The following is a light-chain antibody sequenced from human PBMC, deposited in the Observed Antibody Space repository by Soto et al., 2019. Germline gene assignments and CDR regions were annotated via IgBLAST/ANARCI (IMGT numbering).Light chain of an antibody. CDR1: SSNIGSTT. J-gene: IGLJ3*02. CDR3: AAWDDSLNGVV. Sequence: QAVVTQPPSASGTPGQRVTIASSGSSSNIGSTTVKWYQQLPGTAPKLLIYNNNQRPSGVPDRFSGSKSGTSASLAISGLQSEDEADYYCAAWDDSLNGVVFGGGTKLTVL. CDR2: NNN. V-gene: IGLV1-44*01.